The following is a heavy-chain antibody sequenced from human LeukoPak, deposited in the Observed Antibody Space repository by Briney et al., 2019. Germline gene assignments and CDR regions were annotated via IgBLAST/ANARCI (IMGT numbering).Heavy chain of an antibody. CDR2: IYYSGST. Sequence: SETLSLTCTVSGGSISSYYWSWLRQPPGKGLEWIGYIYYSGSTNYNPSLKSRVTISVDTSKNQFSLKLSSVTAADTAVYYCARLRGSSGWSAHFDYWGQGTLVTVSS. CDR1: GGSISSYY. CDR3: ARLRGSSGWSAHFDY. V-gene: IGHV4-59*08. J-gene: IGHJ4*02. D-gene: IGHD6-19*01.